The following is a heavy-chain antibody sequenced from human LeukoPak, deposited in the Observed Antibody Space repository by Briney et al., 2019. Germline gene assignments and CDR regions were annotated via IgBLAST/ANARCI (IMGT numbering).Heavy chain of an antibody. CDR1: GFTFSSYG. D-gene: IGHD5-12*01. V-gene: IGHV3-33*01. J-gene: IGHJ3*02. Sequence: GGSLRLSCAASGFTFSSYGMHWVRQAPGKGLEWVAVIWYDGSNKYYADSVKGRFTISRDNSKNTLYLQMNSLRAEDTAVYYCALDIVATRAFDIWGQGTMATVSS. CDR2: IWYDGSNK. CDR3: ALDIVATRAFDI.